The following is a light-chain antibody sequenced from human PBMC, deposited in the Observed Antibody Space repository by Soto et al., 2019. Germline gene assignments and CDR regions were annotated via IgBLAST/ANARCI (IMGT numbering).Light chain of an antibody. CDR1: NSNMGRNY. CDR3: AVWDSSLNGVA. CDR2: RND. V-gene: IGLV1-47*01. J-gene: IGLJ2*01. Sequence: QSVLTQTPSASGTPGQRVTISCSGSNSNMGRNYVYWYQQVPGTAPKLLMYRNDERPSGVPDRITGSKSGTSASLAISGLRSEDEADYYCAVWDSSLNGVAFGGGTKLTVL.